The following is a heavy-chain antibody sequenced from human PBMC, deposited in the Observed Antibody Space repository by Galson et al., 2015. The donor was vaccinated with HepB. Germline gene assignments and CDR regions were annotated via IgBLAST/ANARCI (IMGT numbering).Heavy chain of an antibody. CDR2: ISSSGSNV. CDR1: TFIFSTYS. J-gene: IGHJ6*02. Sequence: SLRLSCAASTFIFSTYSMNWVRQAPGKGLEWVSYISSSGSNVYYADSVEGRFIISRDSAKYSLYLQINSLSDEDTAVYYCARDRLGYYGMDVWGQGTTVTVSS. CDR3: ARDRLGYYGMDV. D-gene: IGHD6-19*01. V-gene: IGHV3-48*02.